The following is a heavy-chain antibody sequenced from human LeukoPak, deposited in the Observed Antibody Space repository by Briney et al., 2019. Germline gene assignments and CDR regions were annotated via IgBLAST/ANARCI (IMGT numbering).Heavy chain of an antibody. CDR3: ATDMGIAAAGTDY. D-gene: IGHD6-13*01. Sequence: ASVKVSCKVSGYTLTELSMHWVRQAPGKGLEWXXGFDPEDGETIYAQKFQGRVTMTEDTSTDTAYMELSSLRSEDTAVYYCATDMGIAAAGTDYWGQGTLVTVSP. J-gene: IGHJ4*02. CDR1: GYTLTELS. CDR2: FDPEDGET. V-gene: IGHV1-24*01.